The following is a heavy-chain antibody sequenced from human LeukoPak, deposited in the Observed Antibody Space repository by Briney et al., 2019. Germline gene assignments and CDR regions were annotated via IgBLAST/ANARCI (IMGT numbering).Heavy chain of an antibody. CDR2: IYHSGST. CDR3: ARDRYGTTAFDY. D-gene: IGHD4-11*01. V-gene: IGHV4-30-2*01. J-gene: IGHJ4*02. CDR1: GGSISSGGYY. Sequence: SETLSLTCTVSGGSISSGGYYWSWIRQPPGKGLEWIGYIYHSGSTYYNPSLKSRVTISVDRSKNQFSLKLSSVTAADTAVYYCARDRYGTTAFDYWGQGTLVTVSS.